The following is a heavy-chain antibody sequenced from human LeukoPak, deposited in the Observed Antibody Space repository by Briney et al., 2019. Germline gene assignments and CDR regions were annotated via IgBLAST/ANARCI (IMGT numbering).Heavy chain of an antibody. CDR3: ARGLAARRGYFDY. V-gene: IGHV3-23*01. D-gene: IGHD6-6*01. CDR1: GFTFSSYA. Sequence: GGSLRLSCAASGFTFSSYAMSWVRQAPGKGLEWVSAISGSGGSTYYADSVKGRFTISRDNAKNSLYLQMNSLRAEDTAVYYCARGLAARRGYFDYWGQGTLVTVSS. CDR2: ISGSGGST. J-gene: IGHJ4*02.